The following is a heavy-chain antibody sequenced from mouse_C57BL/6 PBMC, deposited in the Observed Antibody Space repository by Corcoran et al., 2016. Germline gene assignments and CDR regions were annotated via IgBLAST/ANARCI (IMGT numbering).Heavy chain of an antibody. V-gene: IGHV1-22*01. Sequence: EVQLQQSGPELVKPGASVKMSCKASGYTFTDYNMHWVKQSHGKSLEWIGYINPNNGGTSYNQKFKGKATLTVNKSSSTAYMELRSLTSEDSAVYYCARVGYYGSSRYFDVWGTGTTVTVSS. CDR1: GYTFTDYN. D-gene: IGHD1-1*01. CDR3: ARVGYYGSSRYFDV. J-gene: IGHJ1*03. CDR2: INPNNGGT.